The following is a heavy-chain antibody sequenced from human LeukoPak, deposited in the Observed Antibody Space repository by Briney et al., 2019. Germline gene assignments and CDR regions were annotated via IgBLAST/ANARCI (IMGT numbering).Heavy chain of an antibody. V-gene: IGHV3-30*04. Sequence: RSGGSLRLSCAASGFTFSSYAMHWVRQAPGKGLEWVALISYDGSNKYYADSVKGRFTVSRDNSKNTLYLQMNSLRVEDTAVYYCASEYREDHSGSQYFQRWGQGTLVTVSS. CDR2: ISYDGSNK. CDR1: GFTFSSYA. J-gene: IGHJ1*01. D-gene: IGHD6-19*01. CDR3: ASEYREDHSGSQYFQR.